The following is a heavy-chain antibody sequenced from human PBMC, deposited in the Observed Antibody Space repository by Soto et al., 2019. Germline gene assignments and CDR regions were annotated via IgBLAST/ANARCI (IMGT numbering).Heavy chain of an antibody. J-gene: IGHJ4*02. D-gene: IGHD3-16*02. Sequence: QVQLAQSGAEERKPGASVKVSCEATGYTFTAYAMHWVRQAPGQRLEWMGWINPANGNTKYSQKVQGRLTNTSDTSANTVYMELNSLTSEDTAMYYCTRSAISPYGGLIGPFDYWGQGNLVTVSS. CDR1: GYTFTAYA. V-gene: IGHV1-3*05. CDR3: TRSAISPYGGLIGPFDY. CDR2: INPANGNT.